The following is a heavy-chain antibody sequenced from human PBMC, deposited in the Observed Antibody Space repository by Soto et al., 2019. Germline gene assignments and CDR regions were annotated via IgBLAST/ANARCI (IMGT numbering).Heavy chain of an antibody. CDR2: IDPSDSYT. CDR1: GYNFTAFL. J-gene: IGHJ5*01. V-gene: IGHV5-10-1*01. CDR3: ASVHKNWFDS. Sequence: GESLKISCKASGYNFTAFLIHWVRQMPGKGLEWLGKIDPSDSYTNYSQSFEGHVTISTDNSITTAYLQWSSLRASDTALYFCASVHKNWFDSFAQGTMVTVYS.